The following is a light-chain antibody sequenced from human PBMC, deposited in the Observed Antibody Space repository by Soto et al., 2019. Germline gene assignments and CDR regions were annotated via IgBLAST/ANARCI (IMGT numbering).Light chain of an antibody. Sequence: QSVLTQPPSVSGAPGQRVTISCTGRSSNIGAGYDVHWYQQLPGTAPKLLIYGNSNRPSGVPDRFSGSKSGTSASLAITGLQAEDEADYYCQSYDSSLDVVFGGGTKPIVL. CDR3: QSYDSSLDVV. V-gene: IGLV1-40*01. J-gene: IGLJ2*01. CDR2: GNS. CDR1: SSNIGAGYD.